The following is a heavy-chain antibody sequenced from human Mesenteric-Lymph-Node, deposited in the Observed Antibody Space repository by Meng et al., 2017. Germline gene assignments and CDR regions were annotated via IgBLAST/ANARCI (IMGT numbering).Heavy chain of an antibody. J-gene: IGHJ4*02. CDR3: ARVTGSPRYSSGWYPYYFDY. CDR2: ISAYNGNT. Sequence: QVEVGQGGVEVRKPGGSVKFSGKAPCSTFTSYGISWVRQAPGQGLEWMGWISAYNGNTNYAQKLQSRVTMTKDTSTSTAYMELRSLRSDDTAVYYCARVTGSPRYSSGWYPYYFDYWGQGTLVNVSS. CDR1: CSTFTSYG. D-gene: IGHD6-19*01. V-gene: IGHV1-18*01.